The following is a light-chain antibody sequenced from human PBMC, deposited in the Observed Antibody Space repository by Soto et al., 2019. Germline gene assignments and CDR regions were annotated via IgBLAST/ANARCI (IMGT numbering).Light chain of an antibody. CDR2: GAS. Sequence: EIVMTQSPATLSVSPGERATLSCRASQSINNNLAWYQQKPGQAPSLLIYGASSRATGVAARFSGSGSGTEFTLTISSLQSDDFAVYYCQHYKTWPPYTFGQGTKLEIK. V-gene: IGKV3-15*01. CDR3: QHYKTWPPYT. J-gene: IGKJ2*01. CDR1: QSINNN.